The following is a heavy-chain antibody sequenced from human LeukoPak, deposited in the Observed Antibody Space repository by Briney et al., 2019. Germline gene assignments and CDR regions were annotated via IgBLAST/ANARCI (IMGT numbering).Heavy chain of an antibody. CDR2: IIPILGIA. Sequence: ASVKVSCKASGGTFSSYAISWVRQAPGQGLEWMGRIIPILGIANYAQKFQGTVTITADKSTSTAYMELSSLRYEDTAVYFCAREGAGYSSRGFDYWGQGTLVTVSS. CDR1: GGTFSSYA. V-gene: IGHV1-69*04. J-gene: IGHJ4*02. CDR3: AREGAGYSSRGFDY. D-gene: IGHD6-13*01.